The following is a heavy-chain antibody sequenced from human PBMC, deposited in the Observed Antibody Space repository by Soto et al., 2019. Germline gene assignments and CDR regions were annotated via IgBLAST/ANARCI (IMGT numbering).Heavy chain of an antibody. CDR3: AAVGRTETYYDCGDYYYYGMDV. CDR2: ISAYNGNT. J-gene: IGHJ6*02. D-gene: IGHD4-17*01. CDR1: GYTFTSYG. V-gene: IGHV1-18*01. Sequence: ASVKVSCKASGYTFTSYGISWVRQAPGQGLEWMGWISAYNGNTNYAQKLQGRVTMTTDTSTSTAYMELRSLRSEDTAVYYCAAVGRTETYYDCGDYYYYGMDVWGQGTTVTVSS.